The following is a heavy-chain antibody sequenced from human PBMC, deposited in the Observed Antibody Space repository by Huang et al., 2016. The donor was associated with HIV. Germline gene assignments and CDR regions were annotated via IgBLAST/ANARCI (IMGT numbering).Heavy chain of an antibody. J-gene: IGHJ4*02. CDR2: SYYSGDT. CDR3: ARHFGSWSGYFDS. CDR1: GGSITDSNYY. D-gene: IGHD3-10*01. Sequence: QLQLQESGPGLVRPSETLSLICTVSGGSITDSNYYWGWIRQPPGKGVEWSGSSYYSGDTDYNPSLKSRVTISVDTSKNRFSLDIRSVAVADTAIYYCARHFGSWSGYFDSWGQGTLVPVSS. V-gene: IGHV4-39*01.